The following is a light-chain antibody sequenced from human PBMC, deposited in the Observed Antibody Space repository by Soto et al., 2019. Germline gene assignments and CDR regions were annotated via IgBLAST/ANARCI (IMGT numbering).Light chain of an antibody. J-gene: IGKJ4*01. CDR3: QESYSTPLA. V-gene: IGKV1-39*01. Sequence: DTPVTQSPSSLSASVGDRVTITCRTSQNINIFLNWYQQKPGRAPMVVISAASNLESGVPSRFSGRGSGTEFTLTISNLQPGDSALYFCQESYSTPLAFGGGTRVEIK. CDR1: QNINIF. CDR2: AAS.